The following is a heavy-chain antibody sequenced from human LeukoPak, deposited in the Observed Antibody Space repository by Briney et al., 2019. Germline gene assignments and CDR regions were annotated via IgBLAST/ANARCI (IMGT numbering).Heavy chain of an antibody. Sequence: GGSLRLSCAASGFTFSSYSMNCVRQAPGKGLEWVSSISSSNNYIYYADSVKGRFTISRDNAKNSLYLQMNSLRAEDTAVYYCARDRCSTTCCYVTYWGQGTLVTVSS. CDR1: GFTFSSYS. D-gene: IGHD2-2*01. J-gene: IGHJ4*02. CDR2: ISSSNNYI. V-gene: IGHV3-21*01. CDR3: ARDRCSTTCCYVTY.